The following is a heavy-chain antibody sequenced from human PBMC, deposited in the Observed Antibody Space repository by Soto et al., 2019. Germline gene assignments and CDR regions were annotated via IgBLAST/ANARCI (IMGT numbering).Heavy chain of an antibody. CDR2: VSAYNGNT. V-gene: IGHV1-18*01. CDR1: GYSFTIYG. Sequence: GASVKVSCKASGYSFTIYGISWVRQAPGQGLEWMGWVSAYNGNTNYAQKLQGRVTMTTDTSTSTAYMELRSLRSDDTAVYYCARGSAPAKIPAALNSTFDPWGQGTLVTVSS. J-gene: IGHJ5*02. CDR3: ARGSAPAKIPAALNSTFDP. D-gene: IGHD2-2*01.